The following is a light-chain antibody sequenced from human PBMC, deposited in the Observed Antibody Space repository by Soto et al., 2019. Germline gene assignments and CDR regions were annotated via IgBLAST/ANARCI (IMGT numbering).Light chain of an antibody. V-gene: IGLV4-69*01. J-gene: IGLJ2*01. CDR2: LNSDGSH. Sequence: QPVLTQSPSASACLGASVKLTCTLSSGHSNYAIAWHQQQSEKGPRYLMKLNSDGSHSKGDGIPDRFSGSSSGAERYLTISSLQSEDEADYYCQTRGSGIVVFGGGTKLTVL. CDR3: QTRGSGIVV. CDR1: SGHSNYA.